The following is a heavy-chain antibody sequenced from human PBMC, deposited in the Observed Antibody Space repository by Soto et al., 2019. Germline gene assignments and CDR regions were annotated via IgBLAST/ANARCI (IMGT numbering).Heavy chain of an antibody. CDR1: GFTFSSYS. CDR2: ISYDGSNK. CDR3: ARDSFGGVISLFDY. J-gene: IGHJ4*02. V-gene: IGHV3-30*03. D-gene: IGHD3-16*02. Sequence: VQLVESGGGLVKPGGSLRLSCAASGFTFSSYSMNWVRQAPGKGLEWVAVISYDGSNKYYADSVKGRFTISRDNSKNTLYLQMNSLRAEDTAVYYCARDSFGGVISLFDYWGQGTLVTVSS.